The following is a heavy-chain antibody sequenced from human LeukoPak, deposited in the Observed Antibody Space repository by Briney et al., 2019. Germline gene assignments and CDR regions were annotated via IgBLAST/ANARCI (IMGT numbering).Heavy chain of an antibody. D-gene: IGHD3-22*01. CDR3: ARSDYYDSSGYYHAYYFDY. CDR2: IYYSGST. J-gene: IGHJ4*02. CDR1: GGSISSYY. V-gene: IGHV4-59*01. Sequence: SETLSLTCTVSGGSISSYYWSWIRQPPGKGLEWIGYIYYSGSTNYNPSLKSRVTISVDTSKNQFSLKLSSVTAADTAVYYCARSDYYDSSGYYHAYYFDYWGQGTLVTVSS.